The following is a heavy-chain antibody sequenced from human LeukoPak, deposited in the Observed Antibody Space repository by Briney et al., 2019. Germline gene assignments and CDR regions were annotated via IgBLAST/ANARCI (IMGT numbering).Heavy chain of an antibody. D-gene: IGHD3-3*01. J-gene: IGHJ4*02. CDR2: ISYDANIGSNK. V-gene: IGHV3-30-3*01. CDR1: GFTFSSYA. Sequence: GGSLRLSCAASGFTFSSYAMSWVRQAPGKGLEWVALISYDANIGSNKYYADSVKGRFTISRDNSKNTLYLQMNSLRAEDTAVYYCARDGGYDFWSGYYQGYWGQGTLVTVSS. CDR3: ARDGGYDFWSGYYQGY.